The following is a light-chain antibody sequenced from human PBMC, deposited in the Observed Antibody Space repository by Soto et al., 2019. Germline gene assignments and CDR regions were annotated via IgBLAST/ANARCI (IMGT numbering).Light chain of an antibody. J-gene: IGKJ5*01. CDR3: QQRSNWPPFT. CDR1: QSVSNNY. CDR2: GAS. Sequence: EIVLTQSPGTLSLSPGERATLSCRASQSVSNNYLAWYQQKPGQAPRLLIYGASNRATGIPARFSGSGSGTDFTLTISSLEPEDFAVYYCQQRSNWPPFTFGQGTRLEIK. V-gene: IGKV3-11*01.